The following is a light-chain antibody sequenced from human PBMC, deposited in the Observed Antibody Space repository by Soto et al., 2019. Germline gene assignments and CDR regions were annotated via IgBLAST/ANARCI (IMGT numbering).Light chain of an antibody. CDR2: GNS. CDR1: SSNIGAGYD. CDR3: KSYDSSLSGVV. J-gene: IGLJ2*01. Sequence: QSVLTQPPSVSGAPGQRVTISCTGSSSNIGAGYDVHWYQQLPGTAPKLLIYGNSNRPSGVPDRFSGSKSGTSASLSITGLKAEDEADSYCKSYDSSLSGVVFGGATKLTV. V-gene: IGLV1-40*01.